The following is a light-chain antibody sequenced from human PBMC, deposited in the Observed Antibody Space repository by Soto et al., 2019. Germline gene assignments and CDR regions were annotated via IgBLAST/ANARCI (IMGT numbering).Light chain of an antibody. J-gene: IGLJ1*01. CDR1: ISDVGASNR. V-gene: IGLV2-23*01. CDR3: CSSAGSNYV. Sequence: QSALTQPASVSGSPGQSITISCTGTISDVGASNRVSWYQQHPGKAPKFIIYEGTKRRSGVSNRFSGSKSGNKACLTISGLHAEEEADYYCCSSAGSNYVFGTGTKVTVI. CDR2: EGT.